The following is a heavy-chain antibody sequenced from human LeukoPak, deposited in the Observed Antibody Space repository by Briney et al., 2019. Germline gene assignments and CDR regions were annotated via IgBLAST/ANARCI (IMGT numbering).Heavy chain of an antibody. CDR2: ISAYNGNT. Sequence: ASVKVSCRASGYTFTSYGISWVRQAPGQGLEWMGWISAYNGNTNYAQKLQGRVTMTTDTSTSTAYMELRSLRSDDTAVYYCARLPVTMVRGVHPRVHWFDPWGQGTLVTVSS. D-gene: IGHD3-10*01. V-gene: IGHV1-18*01. CDR3: ARLPVTMVRGVHPRVHWFDP. J-gene: IGHJ5*02. CDR1: GYTFTSYG.